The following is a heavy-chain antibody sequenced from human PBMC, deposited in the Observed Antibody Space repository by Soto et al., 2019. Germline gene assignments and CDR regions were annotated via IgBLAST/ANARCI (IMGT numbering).Heavy chain of an antibody. CDR2: IIPIFGTA. Sequence: GASVKVSCKASGGTFSSYAISWVRQAPGQGLEWMGGIIPIFGTANYAQKFQGRVTITADKSTSTAYMELSSLRSEDTAVYYCAREYYGAYGAHNWFDPWGQGTLVTVSS. D-gene: IGHD4-17*01. J-gene: IGHJ5*02. CDR3: AREYYGAYGAHNWFDP. V-gene: IGHV1-69*06. CDR1: GGTFSSYA.